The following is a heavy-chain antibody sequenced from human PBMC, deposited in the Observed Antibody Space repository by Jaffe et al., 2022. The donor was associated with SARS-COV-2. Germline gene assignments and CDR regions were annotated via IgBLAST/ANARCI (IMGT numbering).Heavy chain of an antibody. CDR3: AREFRVRDTQDQIIDDAFDI. Sequence: QVQLVQSGAEVKKPGASVKVSCKASGYTFTGYYMHWVRQAPGQGLEWMGWINPNSGGTNYAQKFQGRVTMTRDTSISTAYMELSRLRSDDTAVYYCAREFRVRDTQDQIIDDAFDIWGQGTMVTVSS. CDR1: GYTFTGYY. J-gene: IGHJ3*02. CDR2: INPNSGGT. V-gene: IGHV1-2*02. D-gene: IGHD2-21*01.